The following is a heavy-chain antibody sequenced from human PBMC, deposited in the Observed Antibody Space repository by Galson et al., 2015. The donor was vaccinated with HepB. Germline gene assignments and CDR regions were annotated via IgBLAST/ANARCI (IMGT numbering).Heavy chain of an antibody. V-gene: IGHV1-18*01. Sequence: SVKVSCKTSGYTFTSYGISWVRQAPGQGLEWMGWISAYNGNTNYAQKLQGRVTMTTDTSTSTAYMELSSLRSEDTAVYYCAGGKYYYDSSGRPDYYNYGMDVWGQGTTVTVSS. J-gene: IGHJ6*02. D-gene: IGHD3-22*01. CDR1: GYTFTSYG. CDR3: AGGKYYYDSSGRPDYYNYGMDV. CDR2: ISAYNGNT.